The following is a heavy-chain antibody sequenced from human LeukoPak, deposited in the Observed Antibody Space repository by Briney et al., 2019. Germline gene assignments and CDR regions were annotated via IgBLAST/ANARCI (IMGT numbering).Heavy chain of an antibody. CDR2: ISSSSSYI. CDR3: ARDRGVITNPDAFDI. D-gene: IGHD3-10*01. J-gene: IGHJ3*02. Sequence: GGSLRLSCAASGFTFSSYSMNWVRQAPGKGLEWVSSISSSSSYIYYADSVKGRFTISRDNAKNSLYLQMNSLRAEETAVYYCARDRGVITNPDAFDIWGQGTMVTVSS. V-gene: IGHV3-21*01. CDR1: GFTFSSYS.